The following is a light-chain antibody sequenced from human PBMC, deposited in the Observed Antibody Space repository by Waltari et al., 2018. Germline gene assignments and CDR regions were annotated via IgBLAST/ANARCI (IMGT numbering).Light chain of an antibody. CDR3: QQYGSSIMYT. Sequence: VLTQSPDTLSLSPGASATLSCRASKSLTKRYFAWYQQKPGQAPRLVIYGASSRAAGIPDRFSGSGSGTDFTLTISRLEPEDFAVYYCQQYGSSIMYTFGQGTKLEIK. CDR1: KSLTKRY. J-gene: IGKJ2*01. CDR2: GAS. V-gene: IGKV3-20*01.